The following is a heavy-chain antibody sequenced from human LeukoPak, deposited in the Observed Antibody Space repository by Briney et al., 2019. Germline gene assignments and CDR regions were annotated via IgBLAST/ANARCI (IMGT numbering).Heavy chain of an antibody. Sequence: SQTLSLTCTVSGGSISSGGYYWSWIRQHPGKGLEWIGYIYCSGSTYYNPSLKSRVTISVDTSKNQFSLKLSSVTAADTAVYYCARGGNGAIDYWGQGTLVTVSS. CDR1: GGSISSGGYY. CDR3: ARGGNGAIDY. CDR2: IYCSGST. D-gene: IGHD4-23*01. V-gene: IGHV4-31*03. J-gene: IGHJ4*02.